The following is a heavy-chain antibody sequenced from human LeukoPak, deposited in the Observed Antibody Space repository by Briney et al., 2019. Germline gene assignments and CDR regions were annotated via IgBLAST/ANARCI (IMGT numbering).Heavy chain of an antibody. CDR2: ISGSGGST. CDR1: AFTFSTYA. V-gene: IGHV3-23*01. D-gene: IGHD3-3*01. Sequence: PGGSLRLSCAASAFTFSTYAMSWVRQAPGKGLEWVSTISGSGGSTYYADSVKGRFTISRDNSKNTLYLQMNSLRAEDTAVYYCAKGVSYDFWSGYYGLDYWGQGTLVTVSS. J-gene: IGHJ4*02. CDR3: AKGVSYDFWSGYYGLDY.